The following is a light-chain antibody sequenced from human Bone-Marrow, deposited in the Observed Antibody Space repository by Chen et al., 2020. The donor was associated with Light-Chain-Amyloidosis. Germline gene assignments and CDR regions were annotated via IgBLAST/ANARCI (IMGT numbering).Light chain of an antibody. Sequence: EIVLTQSPGTLSLSPGEGANLSCRASQTISSNSLTWYQQKFVQAPRLLIYGSSSRATDIPDRFTGSGSGTDFTLTINRLEPEDFAMYYCQQYGTSPLTFGGGTKVEIK. CDR2: GSS. J-gene: IGKJ4*01. V-gene: IGKV3-20*01. CDR3: QQYGTSPLT. CDR1: QTISSNS.